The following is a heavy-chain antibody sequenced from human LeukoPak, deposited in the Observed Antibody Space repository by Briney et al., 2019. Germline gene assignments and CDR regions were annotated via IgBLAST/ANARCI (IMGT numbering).Heavy chain of an antibody. CDR2: IYHSGST. CDR3: ASTKTGDYYGMDV. Sequence: SETLSLTCTVSGYSISSGYYWGWIRQPPGKGLEWIGNIYHSGSTYNHPSLKSRVTISVDTSKNQFSLKLSSVTAADTAVYYCASTKTGDYYGMDVWGQGTTVTVSS. CDR1: GYSISSGYY. V-gene: IGHV4-38-2*02. J-gene: IGHJ6*02. D-gene: IGHD1-14*01.